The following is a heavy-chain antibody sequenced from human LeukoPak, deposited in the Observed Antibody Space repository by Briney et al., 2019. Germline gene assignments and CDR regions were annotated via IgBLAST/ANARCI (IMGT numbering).Heavy chain of an antibody. CDR3: ARGRGTTASYYYYYMDV. D-gene: IGHD1-1*01. CDR2: IIPIFGTA. Sequence: SVKVSCKASGGTFSSYAISWVRQAPGQGLEWMGGIIPIFGTANYAQKFQGRVTITADKSTSTTYMELSSLRSEDTAVYYCARGRGTTASYYYYYMDVWGKGTTVTVSS. CDR1: GGTFSSYA. V-gene: IGHV1-69*06. J-gene: IGHJ6*03.